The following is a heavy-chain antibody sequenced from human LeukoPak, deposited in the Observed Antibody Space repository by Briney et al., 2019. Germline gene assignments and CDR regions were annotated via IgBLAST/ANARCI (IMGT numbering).Heavy chain of an antibody. CDR2: IYYSGRT. Sequence: SETLSLTCTVSGGSLSSYSWSWIRHPPGKGLEWIGYIYYSGRTVYNPSLKSRVTISLDTSKNQFSPKLSSVTAADTAVYYCASDYGSGSYRFDFWGQGTLVSVSS. J-gene: IGHJ4*02. CDR1: GGSLSSYS. D-gene: IGHD3-10*01. CDR3: ASDYGSGSYRFDF. V-gene: IGHV4-59*01.